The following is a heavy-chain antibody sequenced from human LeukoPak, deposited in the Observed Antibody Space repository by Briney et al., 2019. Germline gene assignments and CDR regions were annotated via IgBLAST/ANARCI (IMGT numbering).Heavy chain of an antibody. J-gene: IGHJ5*02. D-gene: IGHD3-10*01. Sequence: SETLSLTCAVYGGSFSGYYWSWIRQPPGKGLEWIGEINHSGSTNYNPSLKSRVTISVDTSKDQFSLKLSSVTGADTAVYYCARHRGITMVRGVITRYNWFDPWGQGTLVTVSS. V-gene: IGHV4-34*01. CDR1: GGSFSGYY. CDR3: ARHRGITMVRGVITRYNWFDP. CDR2: INHSGST.